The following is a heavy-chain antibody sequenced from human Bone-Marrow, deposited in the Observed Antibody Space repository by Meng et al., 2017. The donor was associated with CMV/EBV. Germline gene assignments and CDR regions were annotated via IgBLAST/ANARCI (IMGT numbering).Heavy chain of an antibody. D-gene: IGHD6-13*01. J-gene: IGHJ4*02. CDR2: IYSGGST. Sequence: GESLKISCAASGFTVSSNYMSWVRQAPGKGLEWVSVIYSGGSTYYADSVKGRFTISRDNSKNTLYLQMNSLRAEDRAVYYCARGSSWVDYWGQGTLVTVSS. CDR1: GFTVSSNY. CDR3: ARGSSWVDY. V-gene: IGHV3-66*02.